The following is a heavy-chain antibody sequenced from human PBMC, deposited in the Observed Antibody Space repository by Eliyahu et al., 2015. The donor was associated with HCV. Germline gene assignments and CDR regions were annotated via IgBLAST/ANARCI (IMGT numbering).Heavy chain of an antibody. D-gene: IGHD3/OR15-3a*01. CDR1: GFTFSDYY. Sequence: QVQLVESGGGLVKPGGSLXLXCAXSGFTFSDYYMTWIRQAPGKGLEWISYISSDTTYTNYAESVKGRFTISRANAKNSLYLHMNSLRAEDTAVYYRARRSLGRRLDRYFDLWGLGTLVTVSS. J-gene: IGHJ2*01. CDR2: ISSDTTYT. CDR3: ARRSLGRRLDRYFDL. V-gene: IGHV3-11*06.